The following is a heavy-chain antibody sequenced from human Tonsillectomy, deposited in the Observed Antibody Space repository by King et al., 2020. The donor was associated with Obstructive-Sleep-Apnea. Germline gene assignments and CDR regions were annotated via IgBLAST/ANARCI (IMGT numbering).Heavy chain of an antibody. CDR2: INANTGNA. Sequence: QVQLVQSGSELKKPGASVKISCKTSGYTFTRYAMNWVRQAPGQGPEWMGWINANTGNATYAQGFTGRFVFSFDTAASTPYLQISSIKAEDTSVYYCAREGHDTGGYYQYYFDLWGRGTLVTVSS. J-gene: IGHJ2*01. V-gene: IGHV7-4-1*02. CDR1: GYTFTRYA. CDR3: AREGHDTGGYYQYYFDL. D-gene: IGHD3-22*01.